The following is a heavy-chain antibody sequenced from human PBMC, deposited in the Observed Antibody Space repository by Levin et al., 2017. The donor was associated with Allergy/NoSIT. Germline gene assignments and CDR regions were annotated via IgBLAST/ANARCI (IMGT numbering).Heavy chain of an antibody. J-gene: IGHJ4*02. D-gene: IGHD4-17*01. CDR3: ARRTVTNMLDA. V-gene: IGHV4-39*01. Sequence: SETLSLTCTVSGDSISSSPHYWGWIRQPPGTGLEWIGSIYQTGTTSYNPSLKSRVTISVDTSNNQFSLTLSSVTAADTAIDYCARRTVTNMLDAWGQGTLVGVSA. CDR1: GDSISSSPHY. CDR2: IYQTGTT.